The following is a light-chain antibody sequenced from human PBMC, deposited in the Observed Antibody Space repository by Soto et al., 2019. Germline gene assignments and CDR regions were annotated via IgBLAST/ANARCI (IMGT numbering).Light chain of an antibody. Sequence: EIVMTQSPATLSVSPGERATLSCRASQSVSSNFAWYQQTPGQSPRLLINGASTRATGIPARFSGSGSGTEFTLTISSLQSEDFAVYYCPQYNNWPPTFGQGTKVEF. V-gene: IGKV3-15*01. J-gene: IGKJ1*01. CDR3: PQYNNWPPT. CDR1: QSVSSN. CDR2: GAS.